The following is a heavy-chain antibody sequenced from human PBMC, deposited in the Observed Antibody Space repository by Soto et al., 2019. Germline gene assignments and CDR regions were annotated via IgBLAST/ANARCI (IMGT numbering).Heavy chain of an antibody. CDR1: GYTFTSYD. Sequence: QVQLVQSGAEVKKPGASVKVSCKASGYTFTSYDINWMRQATGQGLAWMGRMNPNSGNTGYAQKFQGIVTMTRDTSTNTDYMEVSSLRSEDTAIYYCARAPVYASSNMWFDPWGQGTMVNVSA. CDR3: ARAPVYASSNMWFDP. V-gene: IGHV1-8*01. D-gene: IGHD1-20*01. CDR2: MNPNSGNT. J-gene: IGHJ5*02.